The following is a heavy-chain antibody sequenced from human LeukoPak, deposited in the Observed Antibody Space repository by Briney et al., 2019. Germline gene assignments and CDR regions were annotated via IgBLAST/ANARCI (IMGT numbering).Heavy chain of an antibody. V-gene: IGHV3-23*01. CDR3: ARGSRPRMDV. CDR2: ISDSGIGT. CDR1: GFTFSSYA. Sequence: GGSLRLSCAASGFTFSSYAMSWVRQAPGKGLEWVSGISDSGIGTFYSDSVKGRFTISRDNSKSTLYLQMNSLRAEDTAVYYCARGSRPRMDVWGQGTTVTVSS. D-gene: IGHD6-13*01. J-gene: IGHJ6*02.